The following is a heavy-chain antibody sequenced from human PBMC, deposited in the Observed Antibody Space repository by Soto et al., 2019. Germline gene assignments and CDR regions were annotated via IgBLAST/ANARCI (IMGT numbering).Heavy chain of an antibody. Sequence: SETLSLTCTVSGGSISSYYWSWIRQPPGKGLEWIGYIYYSGSTNYNPSLKSRVTISVDTAKNQFSLRLSSVTAADTAVYYCARHSRVHYDFDYWGQGTLVTVSS. J-gene: IGHJ4*02. CDR3: ARHSRVHYDFDY. V-gene: IGHV4-59*08. CDR1: GGSISSYY. D-gene: IGHD3-3*01. CDR2: IYYSGST.